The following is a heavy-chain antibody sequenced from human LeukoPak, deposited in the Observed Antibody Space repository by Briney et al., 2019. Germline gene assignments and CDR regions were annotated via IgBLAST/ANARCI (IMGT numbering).Heavy chain of an antibody. V-gene: IGHV1-8*01. CDR3: ARGRSILTGYYKQIYCYYGMDV. CDR1: GYTFTSYD. Sequence: ASVKVSCKASGYTFTSYDINWVRQATGQGLEWMGWMNPNSGNTGYAQKFQGRVTMTRNTSISTAYMELSSLRSEDTAVYYCARGRSILTGYYKQIYCYYGMDVWGQGTTVTVSS. D-gene: IGHD3-9*01. CDR2: MNPNSGNT. J-gene: IGHJ6*02.